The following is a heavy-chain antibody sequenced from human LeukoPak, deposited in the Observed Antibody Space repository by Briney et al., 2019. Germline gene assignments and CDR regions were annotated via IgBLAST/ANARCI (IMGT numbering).Heavy chain of an antibody. CDR1: GGSIGSSGYY. J-gene: IGHJ4*02. D-gene: IGHD6-25*01. CDR3: ARGYRIAARGFYFDY. Sequence: SETLSLTCTASGGSIGSSGYYWGWIRQPPGKGLEWIGSIYYSGSTYYNPSLMSRVTISVDTSKNQFSLKLSSVTAADTAVYYCARGYRIAARGFYFDYWGLGTLVTVSS. CDR2: IYYSGST. V-gene: IGHV4-39*07.